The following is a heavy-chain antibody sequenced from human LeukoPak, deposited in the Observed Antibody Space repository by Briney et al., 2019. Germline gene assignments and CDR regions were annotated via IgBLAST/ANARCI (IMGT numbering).Heavy chain of an antibody. Sequence: GGSLRLSCAASGFTFSSHATSWVRQAPGKGLEWVSSIGGSGTATYYADSVKGRFTISRGNSRNTLYLQMNSLRAEDTAVYYCAKDSYYYHSRGPLGDGFDVWGQGTKVTVSS. CDR2: IGGSGTAT. J-gene: IGHJ3*01. CDR1: GFTFSSHA. CDR3: AKDSYYYHSRGPLGDGFDV. V-gene: IGHV3-23*01. D-gene: IGHD3-22*01.